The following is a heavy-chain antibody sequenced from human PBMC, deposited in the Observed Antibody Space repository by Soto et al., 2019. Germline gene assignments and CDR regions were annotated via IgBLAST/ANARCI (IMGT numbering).Heavy chain of an antibody. V-gene: IGHV3-23*01. CDR3: AKGRGDAYNPSHS. J-gene: IGHJ4*02. CDR1: GFTLSSYA. D-gene: IGHD1-1*01. Sequence: PGGSLRLSCAASGFTLSSYARNWVRQAPGEGLEWVSAISGSAGSTYYPVSVKGRFTISRHTSKNTVYLQMNSLRGEDTAIYYCAKGRGDAYNPSHSWRRGTLVTVSS. CDR2: ISGSAGST.